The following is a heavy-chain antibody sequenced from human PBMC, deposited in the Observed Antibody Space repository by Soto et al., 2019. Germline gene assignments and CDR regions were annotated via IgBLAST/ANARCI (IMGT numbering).Heavy chain of an antibody. Sequence: GGSLRLSCAPSGFVFKKYWMHWVRQTPGKGPEWVSRISDDGARTDYADSVKGRFTMSIDNSDNRLQLQMNSLTAEDTAVYFCATRDSSGWYSFDYWGQGTLVTVSS. CDR1: GFVFKKYW. D-gene: IGHD6-19*01. V-gene: IGHV3-23*01. CDR2: ISDDGART. J-gene: IGHJ4*02. CDR3: ATRDSSGWYSFDY.